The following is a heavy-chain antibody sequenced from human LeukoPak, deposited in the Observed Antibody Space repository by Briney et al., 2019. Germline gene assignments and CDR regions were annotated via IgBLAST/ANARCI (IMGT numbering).Heavy chain of an antibody. Sequence: GGSLRLSCAASGFTFSDYYMSWIRQAPGKGLEWVAVISYDGSNKYYADSVKGRFTISRDNSKNTLYLQMNSLRAEDTAVYYCARDQYSSSSRYFDYWGQGTLVTVSS. CDR1: GFTFSDYY. J-gene: IGHJ4*02. CDR2: ISYDGSNK. V-gene: IGHV3-30*03. CDR3: ARDQYSSSSRYFDY. D-gene: IGHD6-6*01.